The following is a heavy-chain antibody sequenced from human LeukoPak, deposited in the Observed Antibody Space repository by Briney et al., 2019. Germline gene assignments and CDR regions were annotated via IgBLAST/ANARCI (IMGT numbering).Heavy chain of an antibody. CDR2: INAGNGNT. CDR3: AREYSYYFDY. D-gene: IGHD5-18*01. J-gene: IGHJ4*02. V-gene: IGHV1-3*01. Sequence: ASVKVSCKASGYTFTSYAMHWVRQAPGQRLEWMGWINAGNGNTKYSRKFQGRVTITRDTSASTAYMELSSLRSEDTAVYYCAREYSYYFDYWGQGTLVTVSS. CDR1: GYTFTSYA.